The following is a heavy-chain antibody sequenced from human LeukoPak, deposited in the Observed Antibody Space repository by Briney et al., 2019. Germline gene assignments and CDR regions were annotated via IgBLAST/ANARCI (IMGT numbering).Heavy chain of an antibody. V-gene: IGHV1-69*04. CDR2: IIPILGIA. CDR3: AGSTPGDLFDY. Sequence: EASVKVSCKASGGTFSSYAISWVRQAPGQGLEWMGRIIPILGIANYAQKFQGRVTITADESTSTAYMELSSLRSEDTAVYYCAGSTPGDLFDYWGQGTLVTVSS. J-gene: IGHJ4*02. D-gene: IGHD4-17*01. CDR1: GGTFSSYA.